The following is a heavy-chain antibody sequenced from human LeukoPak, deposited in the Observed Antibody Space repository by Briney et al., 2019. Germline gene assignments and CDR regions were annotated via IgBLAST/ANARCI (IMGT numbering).Heavy chain of an antibody. J-gene: IGHJ4*02. V-gene: IGHV3-23*01. CDR1: GFTFSSYA. D-gene: IGHD6-19*01. Sequence: GGSLRLSCAASGFTFSSYAMSWVRQAPGKGLEWVSGISNGGGTTNYVDSVKGRFTISRDNSNNTLYLQMNSLRAEDTAVYYCAKRVAGTSKYFDYWGQGTLVTVSS. CDR2: ISNGGGTT. CDR3: AKRVAGTSKYFDY.